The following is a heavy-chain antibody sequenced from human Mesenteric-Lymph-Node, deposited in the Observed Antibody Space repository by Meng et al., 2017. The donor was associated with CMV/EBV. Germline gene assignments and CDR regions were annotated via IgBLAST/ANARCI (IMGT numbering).Heavy chain of an antibody. J-gene: IGHJ4*02. V-gene: IGHV3-74*01. CDR3: ALTTVTRGVIFDY. CDR1: GFTVRRNY. CDR2: INSDGSST. Sequence: GGSLRLSCAASGFTVRRNYMTWVRQAPGKGLVWVSRINSDGSSTSYADSVKGRFTISRDNAKNTLYLQMNSLRAEDTAVYYCALTTVTRGVIFDYWGQGTLVTVSS. D-gene: IGHD4-17*01.